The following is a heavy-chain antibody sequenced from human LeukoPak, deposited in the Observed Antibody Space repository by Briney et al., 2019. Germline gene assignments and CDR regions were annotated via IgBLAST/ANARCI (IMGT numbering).Heavy chain of an antibody. J-gene: IGHJ3*02. Sequence: ASVKVSCKASGYTFTGYYMHWVRQAPGQGLEWMGWINPNSGGTNYAQKFQGRVTMTRDTSISTAYMELSRLRSDDTAVYYCARDKGTDSSGYLDAFDIWGQGTMDTVSS. D-gene: IGHD3-22*01. CDR2: INPNSGGT. CDR3: ARDKGTDSSGYLDAFDI. V-gene: IGHV1-2*02. CDR1: GYTFTGYY.